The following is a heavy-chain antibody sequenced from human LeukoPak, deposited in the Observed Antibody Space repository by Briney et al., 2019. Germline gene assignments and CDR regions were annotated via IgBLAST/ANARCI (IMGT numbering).Heavy chain of an antibody. CDR1: EFNFSNFA. CDR3: TKRPARNIRNEVTAYFDY. D-gene: IGHD2-21*02. J-gene: IGHJ4*02. V-gene: IGHV3-23*01. Sequence: GGSLRLSCAASEFNFSNFAMNWVRQSPGKVLEWVSSISSSGSVTHYAESVKGRFHISRDNSNNTLFLEMNNLRAEDTAIYYCTKRPARNIRNEVTAYFDYWGQGTLVTVS. CDR2: ISSSGSVT.